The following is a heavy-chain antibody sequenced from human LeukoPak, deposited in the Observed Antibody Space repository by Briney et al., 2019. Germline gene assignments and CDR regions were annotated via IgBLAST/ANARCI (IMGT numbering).Heavy chain of an antibody. CDR2: NYPGDSDT. D-gene: IGHD2-21*02. J-gene: IGHJ5*02. V-gene: IGHV5-51*01. CDR1: GFHFTSDW. CDR3: ARLPYCGSDCYPNWFDP. Sequence: GGALQMPCKGSGFHFTSDWMGGGGPMPGEGLEGMGNNYPGDSDTRYSPSCQGQVTISAAKSITPAYLQWSSLKASDSAMYYCARLPYCGSDCYPNWFDPWGQGTLVTVSS.